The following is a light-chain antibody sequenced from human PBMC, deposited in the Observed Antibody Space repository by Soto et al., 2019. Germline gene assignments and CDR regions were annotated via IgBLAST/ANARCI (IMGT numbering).Light chain of an antibody. CDR3: QQYNNWPYT. J-gene: IGKJ2*01. V-gene: IGKV3-15*01. CDR1: QSVSSN. CDR2: GAS. Sequence: EIVMTQSPATLAVSPGERAALSCRASQSVSSNFAWYQQKPGQAPRLLIYGASSRATGTPARFSGSGSGTEFTLTISGLQSEDFAVYYCQQYNNWPYTFGLGTKLEMK.